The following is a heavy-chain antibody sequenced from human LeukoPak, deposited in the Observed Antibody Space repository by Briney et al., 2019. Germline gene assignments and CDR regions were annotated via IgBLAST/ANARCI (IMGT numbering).Heavy chain of an antibody. D-gene: IGHD3-22*01. CDR2: IKSKTAGGTT. CDR3: TTEYFDSSAYYYIND. J-gene: IGHJ4*02. V-gene: IGHV3-15*01. CDR1: GFSFSDAC. Sequence: GGSLRLSCAASGFSFSDACMRWVRQAPGKGLEWVGRIKSKTAGGTTAYAAPVKGRFTISRDDSKTTLYLQMNSLKTEDTAVYYCTTEYFDSSAYYYINDWGQGTLVTVSS.